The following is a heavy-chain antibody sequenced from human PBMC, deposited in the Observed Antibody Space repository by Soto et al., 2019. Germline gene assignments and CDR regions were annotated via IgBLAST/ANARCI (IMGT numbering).Heavy chain of an antibody. V-gene: IGHV1-3*01. CDR2: INAGNGNT. CDR3: ARGGGYCSGGSCYTLSTPFHY. D-gene: IGHD2-15*01. Sequence: ASVKVSCKASGYTFTSYAMHWVRQAPGQRLEWMGWINAGNGNTKYSQKFQGRVTITRDTSASTAYMELSSLRSEDTAVYYCARGGGYCSGGSCYTLSTPFHYWGQGTLVTVSS. CDR1: GYTFTSYA. J-gene: IGHJ4*02.